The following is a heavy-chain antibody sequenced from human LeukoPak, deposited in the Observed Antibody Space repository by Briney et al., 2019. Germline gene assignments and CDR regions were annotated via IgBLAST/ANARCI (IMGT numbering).Heavy chain of an antibody. CDR2: ISSSGNTM. D-gene: IGHD2/OR15-2a*01. CDR3: ARDRPGAFDFLFDY. CDR1: GFTFSTYE. J-gene: IGHJ4*02. V-gene: IGHV3-48*03. Sequence: PRQSLRPSCAASGFTFSTYEIDCVRQAPGKGLEWDSYISSSGNTMLDAHTVKGPFTISRDNAKNSRYLQMNSLRAEDTAVYYCARDRPGAFDFLFDYWGQGTLVTVSS.